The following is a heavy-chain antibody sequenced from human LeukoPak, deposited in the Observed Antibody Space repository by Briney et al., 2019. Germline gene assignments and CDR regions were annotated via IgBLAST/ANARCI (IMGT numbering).Heavy chain of an antibody. D-gene: IGHD3-9*01. J-gene: IGHJ3*02. CDR1: GGSLSSYY. Sequence: SDTLSLTCAVYGGSLSSYYWSWVRQPPGKGLDWIGEIDERGRTKYNPALKSRVTISVDTSKNQISLKLSSVTAADTAVYYCAAHVLRYFDWLRYDAFDIWGQGTMVTVSS. CDR2: IDERGRT. CDR3: AAHVLRYFDWLRYDAFDI. V-gene: IGHV4-34*01.